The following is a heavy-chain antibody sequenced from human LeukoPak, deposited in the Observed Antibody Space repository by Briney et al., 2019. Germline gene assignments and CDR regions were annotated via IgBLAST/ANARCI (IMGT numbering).Heavy chain of an antibody. Sequence: PSETLSLTCTVSGGSISSYYWSWIRQPPGKGLEWIGYIYYSGSTNYNPSLKSRVTMSVDTSKNQFSLKLSSVTAADTAVYYCARAGYDILTGYSDYWGQGTLVTVSS. V-gene: IGHV4-59*12. CDR3: ARAGYDILTGYSDY. J-gene: IGHJ4*02. CDR1: GGSISSYY. CDR2: IYYSGST. D-gene: IGHD3-9*01.